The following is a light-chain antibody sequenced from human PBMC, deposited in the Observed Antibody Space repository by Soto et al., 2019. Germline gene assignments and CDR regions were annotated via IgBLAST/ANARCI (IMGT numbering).Light chain of an antibody. CDR3: CADAGRSTYV. J-gene: IGLJ1*01. CDR1: SSDVGSYNF. CDR2: EVS. Sequence: QSVLTQPASVSGSPGQSITISCTRTSSDVGSYNFVSWYQQHPGEVPKVMIYEVSKRPSGVSDRFSGSKSGNTASLTISGLQAEHEADYYCCADAGRSTYVFGTGTKVTVL. V-gene: IGLV2-23*02.